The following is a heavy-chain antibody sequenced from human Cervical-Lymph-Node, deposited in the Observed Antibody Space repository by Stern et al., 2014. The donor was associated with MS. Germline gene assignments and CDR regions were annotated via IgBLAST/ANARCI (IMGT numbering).Heavy chain of an antibody. CDR3: AKDTYSSGCYADN. J-gene: IGHJ4*02. Sequence: VQLVESGGGVVRPGRSLRLSCAASGFTFNSYGMHWVRQAPGKGLEWVAVISSVGFNGKDGDSAQGRFTISRDNSKNTLYLQMRGLRAENTAVYYCAKDTYSSGCYADNWGQGTLVTVSS. D-gene: IGHD6-19*01. V-gene: IGHV3-30*18. CDR1: GFTFNSYG. CDR2: ISSVGFNG.